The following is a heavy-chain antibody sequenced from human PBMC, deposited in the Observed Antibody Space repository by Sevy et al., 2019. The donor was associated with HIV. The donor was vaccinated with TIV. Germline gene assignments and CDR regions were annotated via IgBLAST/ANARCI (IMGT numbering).Heavy chain of an antibody. CDR1: GFTFSSYG. Sequence: GGSLRLSCAASGFTFSSYGMHWVRQTPGKGLEWVAVIWYDGSNKYYADSVKGRFTISRDNSKNTLYLQMNSLGAEDTAMYYCARDKLPPVMVTMVRGALSYYFDYWGQGTLVTVSS. V-gene: IGHV3-33*01. CDR3: ARDKLPPVMVTMVRGALSYYFDY. CDR2: IWYDGSNK. D-gene: IGHD3-10*01. J-gene: IGHJ4*02.